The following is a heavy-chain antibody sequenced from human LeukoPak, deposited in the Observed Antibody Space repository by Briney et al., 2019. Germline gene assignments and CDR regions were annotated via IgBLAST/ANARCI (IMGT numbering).Heavy chain of an antibody. CDR1: GFTFSDYY. V-gene: IGHV3-21*01. CDR3: AREPRCSSCSHEY. Sequence: GGSLRLSRAASGFTFSDYYMNWVRQAPGKGLEWVSSITSHSSYIYYADSVKGRFTISRDNAKNSVFLQMNSLRAEDTAVYYCAREPRCSSCSHEYWGQGILVTVSS. J-gene: IGHJ4*02. CDR2: ITSHSSYI. D-gene: IGHD6-13*01.